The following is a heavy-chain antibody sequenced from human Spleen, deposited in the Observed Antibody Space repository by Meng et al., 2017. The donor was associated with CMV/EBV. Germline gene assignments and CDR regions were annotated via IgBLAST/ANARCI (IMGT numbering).Heavy chain of an antibody. J-gene: IGHJ4*02. CDR3: ARGPYSNPFDY. CDR1: GGSFSGYY. V-gene: IGHV4-34*01. D-gene: IGHD4-11*01. Sequence: QVQLQQWGAGLLKPSETLSLTCAVYGGSFSGYYWSWIRQPPGKGLEWIGEINHSGSTNYNPSLKSRVTISVDTSKNQFSLKLSSVTAADTAVYYCARGPYSNPFDYWGQGTLVTVSS. CDR2: INHSGST.